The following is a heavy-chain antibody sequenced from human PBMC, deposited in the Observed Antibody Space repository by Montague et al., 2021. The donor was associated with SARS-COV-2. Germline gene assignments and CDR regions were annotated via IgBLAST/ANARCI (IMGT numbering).Heavy chain of an antibody. CDR3: ARRLTGLEPPCDP. CDR2: SFLLENK. J-gene: IGHJ5*02. V-gene: IGHV4-39*01. D-gene: IGHD1-1*01. CDR1: LHCGGVAPR. Sequence: SETLSLTCAVDLHCGGVAPRCRSGVHTPELKAHEWIVCSFLLENKMYNPSLKRRVTMSVHTSKNQFSLHLNLVTAADTAFYYCARRLTGLEPPCDPWGHGALVIVSS.